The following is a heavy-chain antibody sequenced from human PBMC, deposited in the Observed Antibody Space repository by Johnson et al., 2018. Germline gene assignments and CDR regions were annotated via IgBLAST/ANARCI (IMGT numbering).Heavy chain of an antibody. Sequence: VQLVQSGGGLVQPGGSLRLSCVASGFTVNSNYINWVRQAPGKGLEWVLVIERDCRTYFADSVKGRFTISRDNSKNTLYLQMNSLRPEDTAVYYCAREGANSGWNSALDSWGQGTMVTVSS. V-gene: IGHV3-66*02. CDR3: AREGANSGWNSALDS. D-gene: IGHD6-19*01. CDR1: GFTVNSNY. CDR2: IERDCRT. J-gene: IGHJ3*02.